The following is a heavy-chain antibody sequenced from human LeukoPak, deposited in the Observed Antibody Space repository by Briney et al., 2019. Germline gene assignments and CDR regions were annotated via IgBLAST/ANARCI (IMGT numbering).Heavy chain of an antibody. CDR3: ARERNYIVFDY. CDR1: GFTFSNYW. D-gene: IGHD1-7*01. Sequence: GGSLRLSCATSGFTFSNYWMTWVRHTPGKGLEWVANIKEDGSDTYYVDSVKGRFTISRDNAKNSLYLQMNSLRAEDTAVYYCARERNYIVFDYWGQGTLVTVSS. V-gene: IGHV3-7*01. CDR2: IKEDGSDT. J-gene: IGHJ4*02.